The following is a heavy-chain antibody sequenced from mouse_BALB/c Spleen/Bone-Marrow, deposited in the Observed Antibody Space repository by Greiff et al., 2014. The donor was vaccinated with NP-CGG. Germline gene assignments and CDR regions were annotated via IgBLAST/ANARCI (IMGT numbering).Heavy chain of an antibody. J-gene: IGHJ3*01. Sequence: DLVKPGASVKLSCKASGYTFTSYWINWIKQRPGQGLEWIGRIPPGSGTTYYNEMFKGKATLTVDTSSTTAYIQLSSLSSEDSAVYFCARGSYYYGSSSPWFAYWGQGTRVTVSA. V-gene: IGHV1S41*01. CDR1: GYTFTSYW. CDR3: ARGSYYYGSSSPWFAY. D-gene: IGHD1-1*01. CDR2: IPPGSGTT.